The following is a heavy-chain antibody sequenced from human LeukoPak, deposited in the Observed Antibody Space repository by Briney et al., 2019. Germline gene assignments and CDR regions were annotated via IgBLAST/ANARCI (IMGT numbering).Heavy chain of an antibody. CDR2: IYTSGST. Sequence: SQTLSLTCTVSGGSISSGSYYWSWIRQPAGKGLEWIGRIYTSGSTNYNPSLKSRVTISVDTSKNQFSLKLSSVTAADTAVYYCARGGAADPYWGQGTLVTVSS. CDR1: GGSISSGSYY. J-gene: IGHJ4*02. CDR3: ARGGAADPY. D-gene: IGHD6-13*01. V-gene: IGHV4-61*02.